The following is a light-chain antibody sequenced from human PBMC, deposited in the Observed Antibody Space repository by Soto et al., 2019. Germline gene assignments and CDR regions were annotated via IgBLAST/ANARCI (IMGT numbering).Light chain of an antibody. CDR2: DVS. J-gene: IGLJ1*01. CDR1: TSDVGAYNY. Sequence: QSALTQPASVSGSPGQSITISCTGTTSDVGAYNYVSWFQQYTGKAPKLMIYDVSTRPSGVSYRFSGSKSGNTASLTISGLQAEDEADYYCSSYTTTDTYVFGTGTKLTVL. CDR3: SSYTTTDTYV. V-gene: IGLV2-14*01.